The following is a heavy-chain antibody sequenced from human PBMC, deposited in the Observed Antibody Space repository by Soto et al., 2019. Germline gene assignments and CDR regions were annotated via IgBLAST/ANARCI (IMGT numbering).Heavy chain of an antibody. Sequence: SETLSLTCTVSVGSISSGDYYWSWIRQPPGKGLEWIGYIYYSGSTNYNPSLKSRVTISVDTSKNQFSLKLSSVTAADTAVYYCARAVDDYMGWFDPWGQGTLVTVSS. CDR1: VGSISSGDYY. CDR2: IYYSGST. CDR3: ARAVDDYMGWFDP. V-gene: IGHV4-61*08. J-gene: IGHJ5*02. D-gene: IGHD4-4*01.